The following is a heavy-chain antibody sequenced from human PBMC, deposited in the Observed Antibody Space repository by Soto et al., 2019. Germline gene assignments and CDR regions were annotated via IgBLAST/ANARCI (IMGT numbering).Heavy chain of an antibody. J-gene: IGHJ4*02. D-gene: IGHD3-10*01. CDR2: IYYSGST. CDR3: ARGYYDSGSSYQFDC. V-gene: IGHV4-39*01. CDR1: GGSITSSSSF. Sequence: QLQLQESGPGLVKPSETLSLTCTVSGGSITSSSSFWGWIRQPPGKGLEWIGNIYYSGSTYYNPALKSPVTISVDTSKNQFSLKLSSVTAADTAVYYCARGYYDSGSSYQFDCWGQGTLVTVSS.